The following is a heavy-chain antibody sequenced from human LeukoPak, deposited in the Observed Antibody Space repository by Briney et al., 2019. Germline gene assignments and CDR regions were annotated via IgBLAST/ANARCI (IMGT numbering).Heavy chain of an antibody. CDR3: ATQPPNYDSIGYYFFGH. D-gene: IGHD3-22*01. CDR1: GYTFSDHW. Sequence: GESLKISCQTSGYTFSDHWIGWVRQMPGKGLEWMGIIYPRDPDTKYSPSFQGQVVISVDKSINTAYLQWSSLKASDTATYYCATQPPNYDSIGYYFFGHWGQGTLVTVSP. V-gene: IGHV5-51*01. J-gene: IGHJ4*01. CDR2: IYPRDPDT.